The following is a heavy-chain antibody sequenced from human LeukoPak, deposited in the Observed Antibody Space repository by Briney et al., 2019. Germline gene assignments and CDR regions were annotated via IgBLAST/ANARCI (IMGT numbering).Heavy chain of an antibody. J-gene: IGHJ4*02. Sequence: GRSLRLSCAASGFTFSSYSMPWVRQAPGKGLEWVAVISYDGSNKYYADSVKGRFTISRDNSKNTLYLQMNSLRAEDTAVYYCAKDFPTYYYDSSGYYYDYYFDYWGQGTLVTVSS. CDR1: GFTFSSYS. D-gene: IGHD3-22*01. V-gene: IGHV3-30*18. CDR3: AKDFPTYYYDSSGYYYDYYFDY. CDR2: ISYDGSNK.